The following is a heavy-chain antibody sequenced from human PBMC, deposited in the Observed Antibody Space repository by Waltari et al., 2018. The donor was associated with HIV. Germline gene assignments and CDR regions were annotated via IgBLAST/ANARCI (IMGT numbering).Heavy chain of an antibody. Sequence: EVNLVESGGGLVRPGGSLRLSCVASGFTVTTTRMAWVRLAPGKGLEWVSSIINSGRNTFYADSVKGRFIISRDNSENTLYLQMNSLRAEDTAIYFCAKEGWQLLTFDYWGQGALVTVSS. V-gene: IGHV3-23*04. CDR3: AKEGWQLLTFDY. J-gene: IGHJ4*02. CDR1: GFTVTTTR. CDR2: IINSGRNT. D-gene: IGHD1-1*01.